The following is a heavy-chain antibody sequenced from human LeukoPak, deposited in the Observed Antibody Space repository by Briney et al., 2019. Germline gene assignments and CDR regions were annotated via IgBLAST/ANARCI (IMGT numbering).Heavy chain of an antibody. CDR3: ASASWDYVWGSYRSKDDY. CDR1: GYTFTGYY. CDR2: ISPNSGGT. D-gene: IGHD3-16*02. Sequence: ASVKVSCKASGYTFTGYYMHWVRQAPGQGLEWMGWISPNSGGTNYAQKFQGRVTMTRDTSISTAYMELSRLRSDDTAVYYCASASWDYVWGSYRSKDDYWGQGTLVTVSS. V-gene: IGHV1-2*02. J-gene: IGHJ4*02.